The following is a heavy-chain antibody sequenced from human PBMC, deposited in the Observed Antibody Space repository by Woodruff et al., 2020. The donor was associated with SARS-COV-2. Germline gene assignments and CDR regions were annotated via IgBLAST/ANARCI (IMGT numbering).Heavy chain of an antibody. J-gene: IGHJ4*02. D-gene: IGHD1-26*01. CDR3: AKDTTGGWWELPDY. V-gene: IGHV3-9*01. Sequence: ADSVKGRFTISRDNAKNSLYLQMNSLRAEDTALYYCAKDTTGGWWELPDYWGQGTLVTVSS.